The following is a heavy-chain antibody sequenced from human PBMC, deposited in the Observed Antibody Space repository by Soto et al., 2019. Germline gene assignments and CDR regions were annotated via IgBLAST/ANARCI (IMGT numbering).Heavy chain of an antibody. CDR1: GFTFSSYA. CDR3: AKDGANDYYYYSMDV. V-gene: IGHV3-23*01. Sequence: GGSLRLSCAASGFTFSSYAMSWVRQAPGKGLEWVSDISGSGCSTYYEDSVKGRFTISIDNSKNTLYLQMNRPTAEDTAVYYCAKDGANDYYYYSMDVWGKGTTVTVSS. D-gene: IGHD2-8*01. CDR2: ISGSGCST. J-gene: IGHJ6*03.